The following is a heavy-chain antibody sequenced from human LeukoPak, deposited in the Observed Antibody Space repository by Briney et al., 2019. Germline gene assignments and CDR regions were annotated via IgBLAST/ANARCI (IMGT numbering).Heavy chain of an antibody. CDR2: ISSSGGTI. Sequence: GGSLRLSCAASGFTSSDYEMNWVRQAPGKGLEWVSWISSSGGTIYHADSVKGRFTISRDNAKNSLYLQMNSLRAEDTAVYYCAREGTSDYFDYWGQGTLVTVSS. V-gene: IGHV3-48*03. J-gene: IGHJ4*02. D-gene: IGHD3-10*01. CDR3: AREGTSDYFDY. CDR1: GFTSSDYE.